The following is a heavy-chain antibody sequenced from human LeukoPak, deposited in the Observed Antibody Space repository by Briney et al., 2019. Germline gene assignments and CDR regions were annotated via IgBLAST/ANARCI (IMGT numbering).Heavy chain of an antibody. D-gene: IGHD3-3*01. Sequence: PPETLSLTCTVSGGSISSYYWSWIRQPPGKGLEWIGYIYYSGSTNYNPSLKSRVTISVDTSKNQFSLKLSSVTAADTAVYYCARNVENYYYYYMDVWGKGTTVTVSS. CDR1: GGSISSYY. J-gene: IGHJ6*03. V-gene: IGHV4-59*01. CDR3: ARNVENYYYYYMDV. CDR2: IYYSGST.